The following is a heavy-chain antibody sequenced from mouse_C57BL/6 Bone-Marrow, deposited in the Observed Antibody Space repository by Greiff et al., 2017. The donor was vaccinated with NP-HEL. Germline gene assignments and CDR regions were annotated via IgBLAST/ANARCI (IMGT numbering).Heavy chain of an antibody. V-gene: IGHV1-81*01. J-gene: IGHJ2*01. Sequence: VKLMESGAELARPGASVKLSCKASGYTFTSYGISWVKQRTGQGLEWIGEIYPRSGNTYYNEKFKGKATLTADKSSSTAYMELRSLTSEDSAVYFCARSYYYGSPYYFDYWGQGTTLTVSS. CDR3: ARSYYYGSPYYFDY. CDR2: IYPRSGNT. D-gene: IGHD1-1*01. CDR1: GYTFTSYG.